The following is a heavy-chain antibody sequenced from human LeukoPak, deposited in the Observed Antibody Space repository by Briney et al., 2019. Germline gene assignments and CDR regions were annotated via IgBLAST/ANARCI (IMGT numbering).Heavy chain of an antibody. CDR1: GYSISSGYY. D-gene: IGHD3-9*01. V-gene: IGHV4-38-2*02. J-gene: IGHJ4*02. CDR3: ASPGKVLRYFDWLLSSPCYFDY. Sequence: PSETLSLTCTVSGYSISSGYYWGWIRQPPGKGLEWIGSIYYSGSTYYNPSLKSRVTISVDTSKNQFSLKLSSVTAADTAVYYCASPGKVLRYFDWLLSSPCYFDYWGQGTLVTVSS. CDR2: IYYSGST.